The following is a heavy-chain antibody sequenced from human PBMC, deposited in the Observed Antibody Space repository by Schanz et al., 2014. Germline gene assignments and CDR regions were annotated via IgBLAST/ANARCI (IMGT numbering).Heavy chain of an antibody. CDR3: AREDMLRGIRAFDI. Sequence: QVQLVESGGGVVQPGRSLRLSCAASGFTFSSYGMHWVRQVPGKGLEWVAVVCYDGSKKYYADSVKGRFTISRDNPKXHLCLPRPRLPXXXXXXFYCAREDMLRGIRAFDIWGQGTMVTVSS. D-gene: IGHD3-10*01. CDR2: VCYDGSKK. J-gene: IGHJ3*02. CDR1: GFTFSSYG. V-gene: IGHV3-33*03.